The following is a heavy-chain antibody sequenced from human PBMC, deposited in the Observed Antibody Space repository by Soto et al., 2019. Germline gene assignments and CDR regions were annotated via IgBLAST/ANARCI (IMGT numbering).Heavy chain of an antibody. D-gene: IGHD3-22*01. Sequence: GGSLRLSCEASGFTFSDHQMAWIRQAPGKGLEWVSYITYSSALIEYADSVKGRFTTSRDNAKNSLYLQMNSLRDDDTAVYYCVRDISPYSRAFEYWGQGTLVTVSS. CDR3: VRDISPYSRAFEY. V-gene: IGHV3-11*06. J-gene: IGHJ4*02. CDR1: GFTFSDHQ. CDR2: ITYSSALI.